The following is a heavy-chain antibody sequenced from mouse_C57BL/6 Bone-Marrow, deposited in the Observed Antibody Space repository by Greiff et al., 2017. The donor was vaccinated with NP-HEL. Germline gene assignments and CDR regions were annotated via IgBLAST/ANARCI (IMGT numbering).Heavy chain of an antibody. D-gene: IGHD4-1*01. CDR3: VANWGRFAY. CDR1: GYTFTSYW. V-gene: IGHV1-69*01. J-gene: IGHJ3*01. CDR2: IDPSDSYT. Sequence: QVQLKQPGAELVMPGASVKLSCKASGYTFTSYWMHWVKQRPGQGLEWIGEIDPSDSYTNYHQKFKGKSTLTVDKSSSTAYMQLSSLTSEDSAVYYCVANWGRFAYWGQGTLVTVSA.